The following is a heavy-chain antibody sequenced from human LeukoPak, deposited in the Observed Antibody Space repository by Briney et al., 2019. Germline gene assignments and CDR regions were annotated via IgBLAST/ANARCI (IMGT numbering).Heavy chain of an antibody. Sequence: ASVKVSCKASGYTFTAQYMHWVRQAHGQGLEWMGWINPNNGDTKYAKSFLGRDTMTRDTSTTTAYMDLSSLRSDDTAVYFCASYPRSIPTPPFDYWGQGTLVTVSS. V-gene: IGHV1-2*02. CDR2: INPNNGDT. CDR1: GYTFTAQY. J-gene: IGHJ4*02. CDR3: ASYPRSIPTPPFDY. D-gene: IGHD2-21*01.